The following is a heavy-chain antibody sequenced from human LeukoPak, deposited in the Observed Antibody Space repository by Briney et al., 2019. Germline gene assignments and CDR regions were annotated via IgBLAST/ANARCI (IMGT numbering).Heavy chain of an antibody. CDR1: GGSITYNNW. D-gene: IGHD5-12*01. V-gene: IGHV4-4*01. CDR3: ARGGWRGKTYDY. J-gene: IGHJ4*02. CDR2: IHHTGST. Sequence: SGTLSLTCAVSGGSITYNNWWTWLRQSPGKGLEWIGEIHHTGSTNYNPSLKSRVTISIDTSKREFYVNLNSVTAADTAMYCCARGGWRGKTYDYWGQGTLVTVSS.